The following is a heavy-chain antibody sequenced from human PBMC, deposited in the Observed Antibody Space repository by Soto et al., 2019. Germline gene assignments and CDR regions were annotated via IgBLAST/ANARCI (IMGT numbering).Heavy chain of an antibody. V-gene: IGHV4-59*01. D-gene: IGHD6-13*01. J-gene: IGHJ6*02. Sequence: SETLSLTCTVSGGSISSYYWSWSRQPPGKGLEWIGYIYYSGSTNYNPSLKSRVTISVDTSKNQFSLKLSSVTAADTAVYYCAREAIAAADWYYYYYGMDVWGQGTTVTVSS. CDR1: GGSISSYY. CDR2: IYYSGST. CDR3: AREAIAAADWYYYYYGMDV.